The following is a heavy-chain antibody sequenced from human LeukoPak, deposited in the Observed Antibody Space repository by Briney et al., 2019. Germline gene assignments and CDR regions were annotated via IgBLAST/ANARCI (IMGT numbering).Heavy chain of an antibody. D-gene: IGHD4-17*01. J-gene: IGHJ4*02. CDR3: ARDEFGDFQGFDY. V-gene: IGHV4-59*13. CDR1: GASINSYY. CDR2: IHYRGTT. Sequence: PSETLSLTCSVSGASINSYYWNWIRQSPGKGLEWLGNIHYRGTTNYNPSLKSRVTLSLDSSKSQFALKVTSVTAADTAVYYRARDEFGDFQGFDYWGQGTRVTVSS.